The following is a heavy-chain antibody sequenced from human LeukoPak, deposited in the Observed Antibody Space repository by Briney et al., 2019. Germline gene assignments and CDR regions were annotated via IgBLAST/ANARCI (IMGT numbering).Heavy chain of an antibody. CDR3: ARDRGYSSSLGAFDI. D-gene: IGHD6-13*01. J-gene: IGHJ3*02. CDR1: GGSISSGDYY. V-gene: IGHV4-61*08. Sequence: PSQTLSLTCTVSGGSISSGDYYWSWIRQPPGKGLEWIGYIYYSGSTNYNPSLKSRVTISVDTSKNQFSLKLSSVTAADTAVYYCARDRGYSSSLGAFDIWGQGTMVTVSS. CDR2: IYYSGST.